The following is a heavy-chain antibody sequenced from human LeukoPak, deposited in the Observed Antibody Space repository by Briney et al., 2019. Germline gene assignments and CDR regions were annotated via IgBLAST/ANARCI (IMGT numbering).Heavy chain of an antibody. V-gene: IGHV4-61*02. CDR1: GGSISSGSYY. D-gene: IGHD2-2*01. CDR2: IYTSGST. CDR3: ARSDIVVVPAAIPPHYYYYGMDV. Sequence: SQTLSLTCTVSGGSISSGSYYGSWSRQPAGKGLEWIGRIYTSGSTNYNPSLKSRVTISVDPSQHQFSLKLSSVTAADTAVYYCARSDIVVVPAAIPPHYYYYGMDVWGQGTTVTVSS. J-gene: IGHJ6*02.